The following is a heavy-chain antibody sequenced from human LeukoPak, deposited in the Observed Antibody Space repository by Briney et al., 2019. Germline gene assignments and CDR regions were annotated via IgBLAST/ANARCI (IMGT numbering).Heavy chain of an antibody. Sequence: GGSLRLSCAASGFTFSSYSMNWVRQAPGKGLECVSSISSSSSYIYYADSVKGRFTISRDNAKNSLYLQMNSLRAEDTAVYYCARHPAGGGNSGDAFDIWGQGTMVTVS. J-gene: IGHJ3*02. D-gene: IGHD4-23*01. CDR3: ARHPAGGGNSGDAFDI. CDR2: ISSSSSYI. CDR1: GFTFSSYS. V-gene: IGHV3-21*01.